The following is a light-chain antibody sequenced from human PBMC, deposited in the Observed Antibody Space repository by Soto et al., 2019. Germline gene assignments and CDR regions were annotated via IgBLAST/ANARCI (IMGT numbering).Light chain of an antibody. CDR3: CSYAGSNNYYL. Sequence: QSALTQPASVSGSPGQSITICCTGTSNDVGGYNYVSWYQQHPGKAPQLIIYEVSNRPSGVSHRFSGSKSGDTASLTISGLQAEDGADYYCCSYAGSNNYYLFGPGTKLTVL. V-gene: IGLV2-14*01. J-gene: IGLJ1*01. CDR1: SNDVGGYNY. CDR2: EVS.